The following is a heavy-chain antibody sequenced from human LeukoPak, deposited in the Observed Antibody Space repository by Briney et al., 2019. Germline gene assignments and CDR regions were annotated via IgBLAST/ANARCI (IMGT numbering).Heavy chain of an antibody. D-gene: IGHD5-18*01. Sequence: GRSLRLSRAASGFTFSSYAMHWVRQAPGKGLEWVAVISYDGSNKYYADSVKGRFTISRDNSKNTLYLQMNSLRAEDTAVYYCARDPTAMETGPFDYWGQGTLVTVSS. V-gene: IGHV3-30-3*01. CDR3: ARDPTAMETGPFDY. CDR1: GFTFSSYA. CDR2: ISYDGSNK. J-gene: IGHJ4*02.